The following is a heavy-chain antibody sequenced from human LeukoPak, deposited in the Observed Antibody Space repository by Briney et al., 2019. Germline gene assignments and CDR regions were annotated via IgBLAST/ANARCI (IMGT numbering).Heavy chain of an antibody. CDR2: TYYRSKWYN. D-gene: IGHD3-10*01. J-gene: IGHJ5*02. CDR1: GDSVSSNSAA. Sequence: SQTLSLTCAISGDSVSSNSAAWNWIRQSPSRGLEWLGRTYYRSKWYNDYAVSVESRITINPDTSKNQFSLQLNSVTPEDTAVYYCAREAEKVRGVPGFDPWGQGTLVTVSS. CDR3: AREAEKVRGVPGFDP. V-gene: IGHV6-1*01.